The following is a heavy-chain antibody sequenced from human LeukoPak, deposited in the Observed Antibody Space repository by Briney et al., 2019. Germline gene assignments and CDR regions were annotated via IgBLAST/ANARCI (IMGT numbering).Heavy chain of an antibody. CDR2: ISYDGSNK. V-gene: IGHV3-30*18. Sequence: GGSLRLSCAASGFTFSSYGMHWVRQAPGKGLEWVAVISYDGSNKYYADSVKGRFTISRDNSKNTLYLQMDSLRAEDTAVYYCAKDEDPYGDYLVDYWGQGTLVTVSS. D-gene: IGHD4-17*01. CDR1: GFTFSSYG. J-gene: IGHJ4*02. CDR3: AKDEDPYGDYLVDY.